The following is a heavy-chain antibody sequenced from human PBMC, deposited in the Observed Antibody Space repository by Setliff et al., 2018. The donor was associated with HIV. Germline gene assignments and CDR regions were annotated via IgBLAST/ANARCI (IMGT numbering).Heavy chain of an antibody. CDR2: ISYDGSNK. Sequence: GGSLRLSCAASGFTFSSYAMHWVRQAPGKGLEWVAVISYDGSNKYYADSVKGRFTISRDNSKNTLYLQMNSLRAEDTAVYYCARGPCTNGVCSYVDYWGQATLVTVSS. CDR1: GFTFSSYA. CDR3: ARGPCTNGVCSYVDY. V-gene: IGHV3-30*04. J-gene: IGHJ4*02. D-gene: IGHD2-8*01.